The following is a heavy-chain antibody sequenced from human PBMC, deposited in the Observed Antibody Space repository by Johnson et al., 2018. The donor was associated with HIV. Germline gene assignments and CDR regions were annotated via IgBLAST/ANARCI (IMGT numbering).Heavy chain of an antibody. J-gene: IGHJ3*02. CDR2: ISYDGSNK. CDR1: GFTVSSNY. V-gene: IGHV3-30-3*01. D-gene: IGHD5-18*01. CDR3: ARDGGYSCGDAFDI. Sequence: QVQLVESGGGLVQPGGSLRLSCAASGFTVSSNYMHWVRQPPGKGLEWVAVISYDGSNKYYADSVKGRFTISRDNSKNTLYLQMNSLRAEDTAVYYCARDGGYSCGDAFDIWGQGTMVTVSS.